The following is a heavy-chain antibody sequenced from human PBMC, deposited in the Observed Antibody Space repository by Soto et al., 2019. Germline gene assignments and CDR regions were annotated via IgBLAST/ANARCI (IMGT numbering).Heavy chain of an antibody. Sequence: GGSLLLSCAASGFTFNTYAMSWVRQAPGKGLEWVSAISDSGGRTYYADSVKGRFTISRDNSKNTLYLQMNSLRAEDTAVYFCAKELVNSGWTYFDCWGQGTLVTGSS. CDR1: GFTFNTYA. D-gene: IGHD6-19*01. V-gene: IGHV3-23*01. CDR2: ISDSGGRT. CDR3: AKELVNSGWTYFDC. J-gene: IGHJ4*02.